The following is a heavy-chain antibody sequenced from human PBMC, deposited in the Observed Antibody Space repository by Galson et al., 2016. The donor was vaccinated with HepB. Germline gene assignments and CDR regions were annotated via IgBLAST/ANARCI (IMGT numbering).Heavy chain of an antibody. CDR1: GFTFSDYA. V-gene: IGHV3-64*05. J-gene: IGHJ3*02. CDR2: INDYGDTK. CDR3: VKDRAGFYAFDI. Sequence: SLRLSCAASGFTFSDYAMHWVRQAPGKGLEYVSGINDYGDTKHYGDAVKGRFTISRDDSKNTVYVQTNSLRTEDTALYYCVKDRAGFYAFDIWGQGTVVTVSS. D-gene: IGHD6-19*01.